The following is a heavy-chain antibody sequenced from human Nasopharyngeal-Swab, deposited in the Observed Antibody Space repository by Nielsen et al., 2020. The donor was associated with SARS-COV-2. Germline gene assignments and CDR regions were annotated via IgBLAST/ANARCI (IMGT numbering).Heavy chain of an antibody. CDR3: AREADSHDF. CDR1: GFTFRNFA. J-gene: IGHJ4*02. V-gene: IGHV3-30*04. Sequence: GGSLRLSCAASGFTFRNFAMSWVRQAPGKGLEWVAVVLYDGTTRYYADSVMGRFTISRDTSENTLYLQMNSLRPDDTAVYYCAREADSHDFWGQGALVTVSS. CDR2: VLYDGTTR.